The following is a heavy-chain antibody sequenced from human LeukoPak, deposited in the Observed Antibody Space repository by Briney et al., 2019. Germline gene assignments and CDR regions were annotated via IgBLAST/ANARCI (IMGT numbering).Heavy chain of an antibody. CDR3: ARGGNDYVWGSLYYYYYYYMDV. CDR2: INHSGST. V-gene: IGHV4-34*01. D-gene: IGHD3-16*01. J-gene: IGHJ6*03. CDR1: GGSFSGYY. Sequence: PSETLSLTCAVYGGSFSGYYWSWIRQPPGKGLEWTGEINHSGSTNYNPSLKSRVTISVDTSKNQFSLKLSSVTAADTAVYYCARGGNDYVWGSLYYYYYYYMDVWGKGTTVTVSS.